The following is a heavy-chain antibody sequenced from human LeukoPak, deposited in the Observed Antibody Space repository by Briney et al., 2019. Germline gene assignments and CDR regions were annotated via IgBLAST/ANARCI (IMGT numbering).Heavy chain of an antibody. CDR2: IYYSGST. CDR3: ASQVRFLENFDY. V-gene: IGHV4-39*01. CDR1: GFTFSSYA. D-gene: IGHD3-3*01. J-gene: IGHJ4*02. Sequence: GSLRLSCAASGFTFSSYAMSWVRQPPGKGLEWIGSIYYSGSTYYNPSLKSRVTISVDTSKNQFSLKLSSVTAADTAVYYCASQVRFLENFDYWGQGTLVTVSS.